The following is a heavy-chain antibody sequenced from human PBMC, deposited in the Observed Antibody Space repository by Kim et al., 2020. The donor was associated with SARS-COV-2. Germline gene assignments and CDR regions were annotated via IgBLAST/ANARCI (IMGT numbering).Heavy chain of an antibody. Sequence: SVKVSCKASGGTFSSYAISWVRQAPGQGLEWMGGIIPIFGTANYAQKFQGRVTITADESTSTAYMELSSLRSEDTAVYYCARHTGEYYDYVSGYGMDVWGQGTTVTVSS. CDR3: ARHTGEYYDYVSGYGMDV. D-gene: IGHD3-16*01. J-gene: IGHJ6*02. CDR1: GGTFSSYA. CDR2: IIPIFGTA. V-gene: IGHV1-69*13.